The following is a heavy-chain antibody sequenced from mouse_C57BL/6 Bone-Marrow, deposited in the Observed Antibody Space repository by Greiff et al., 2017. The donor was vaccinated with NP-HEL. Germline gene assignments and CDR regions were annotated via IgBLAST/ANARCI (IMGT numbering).Heavy chain of an antibody. Sequence: QVQLKESGAELARPGASVKLSCKASGYTFTSYGISWVKQRTGQGLEWIGEIYPRSGNTYYNEKLKGKATLTADKSPSTAYMELRSLTSEDAAVYFCARGGNWVDFDVWGTGTTVTVSS. J-gene: IGHJ1*03. D-gene: IGHD4-1*01. V-gene: IGHV1-81*01. CDR1: GYTFTSYG. CDR2: IYPRSGNT. CDR3: ARGGNWVDFDV.